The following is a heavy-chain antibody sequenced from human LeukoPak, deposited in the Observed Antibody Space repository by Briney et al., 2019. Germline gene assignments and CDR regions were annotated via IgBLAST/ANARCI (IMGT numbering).Heavy chain of an antibody. Sequence: GGSLRLSCAASGFTFDDYAMHWVRQAPGKGLEWVSLISGDGGSTYYADSVKGRFTTSRDNSKNSLYLQMNSLRTEDTALYYCAKEASMDRRSGWYVGVDYWGQGTLVTVSS. CDR2: ISGDGGST. V-gene: IGHV3-43*02. CDR1: GFTFDDYA. J-gene: IGHJ4*02. CDR3: AKEASMDRRSGWYVGVDY. D-gene: IGHD6-19*01.